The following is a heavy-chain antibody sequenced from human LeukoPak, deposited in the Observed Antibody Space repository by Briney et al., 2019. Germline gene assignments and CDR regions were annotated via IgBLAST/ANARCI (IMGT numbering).Heavy chain of an antibody. V-gene: IGHV3-21*01. D-gene: IGHD3-16*02. CDR3: ARDRTFGGVIVSLRNDY. Sequence: GGSLRLSCAASGFTFSNYDMHWVRQAPGKGLEWVSSISSSSSYIYYADSVKGRFTISRDNAKNSLYLQMNSLRAEDTAVYYCARDRTFGGVIVSLRNDYWGQGTLVTVSS. CDR1: GFTFSNYD. CDR2: ISSSSSYI. J-gene: IGHJ4*02.